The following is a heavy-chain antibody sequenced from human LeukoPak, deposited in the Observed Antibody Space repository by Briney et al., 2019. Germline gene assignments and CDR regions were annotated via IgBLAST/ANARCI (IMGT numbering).Heavy chain of an antibody. Sequence: SETLSLTCTASGGSISSGGYYWSWIRPPPGKGLEWIGYIYHSGSTYYNPSLKSRVTISVDRSKNQFSLKLSSVIAADTAVYYCARRPRFGVATYAFDNWGQGTMVTVSS. V-gene: IGHV4-30-2*01. CDR1: GGSISSGGYY. CDR3: ARRPRFGVATYAFDN. D-gene: IGHD5-12*01. J-gene: IGHJ3*02. CDR2: IYHSGST.